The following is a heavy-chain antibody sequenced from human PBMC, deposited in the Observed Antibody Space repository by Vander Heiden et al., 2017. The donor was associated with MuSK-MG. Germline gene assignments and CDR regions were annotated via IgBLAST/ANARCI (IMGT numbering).Heavy chain of an antibody. CDR3: AHRGVGYCSSTSCYPGGMDV. V-gene: IGHV4-39*01. D-gene: IGHD2-2*01. CDR1: GGSISSSSYY. CDR2: IYDSGST. Sequence: QLQLQESGPGLVKPSETLSLTCTVSGGSISSSSYYWGWIRQPPGKGLEWIGSIYDSGSTYYNPSLKSRVTISVDTSKNQFSLKLSSVTAADTAVYYCAHRGVGYCSSTSCYPGGMDVWGQGTTVTVSS. J-gene: IGHJ6*02.